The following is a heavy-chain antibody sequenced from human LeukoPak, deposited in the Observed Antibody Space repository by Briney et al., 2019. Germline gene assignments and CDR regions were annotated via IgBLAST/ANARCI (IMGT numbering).Heavy chain of an antibody. D-gene: IGHD6-13*01. CDR2: IYYSGNT. J-gene: IGHJ5*02. CDR3: ARDQGSSSLDP. Sequence: PSETLSLTCTVSGGSIRSSSYYWGWIRQPPGKGLEWIGSIYYSGNTYYNPSLKSRVTISVDTSKNQFSLRLSSVTAADTAVYYCARDQGSSSLDPWGQGTLVTVSS. V-gene: IGHV4-39*07. CDR1: GGSIRSSSYY.